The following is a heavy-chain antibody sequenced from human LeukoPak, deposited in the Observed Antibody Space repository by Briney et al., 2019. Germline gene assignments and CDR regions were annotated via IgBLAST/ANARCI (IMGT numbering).Heavy chain of an antibody. Sequence: GGSLRLSCAASGFTFSSYAMSWVRQAPGKGLEWVSGISDDSGSTYYADSVRGRFTISRDNSKNTLYLQMNSLRVEDTAIYYCAKDQYSSGWYFDYWGQGTLVTVSS. D-gene: IGHD6-19*01. CDR2: ISDDSGST. CDR3: AKDQYSSGWYFDY. V-gene: IGHV3-23*01. J-gene: IGHJ4*02. CDR1: GFTFSSYA.